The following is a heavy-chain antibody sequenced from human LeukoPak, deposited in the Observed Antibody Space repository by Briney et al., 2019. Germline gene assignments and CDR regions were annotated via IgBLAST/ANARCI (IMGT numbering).Heavy chain of an antibody. D-gene: IGHD3-10*01. V-gene: IGHV4-34*01. CDR3: ARPRRDYYGSGSFIF. CDR1: GGSFSGYY. CDR2: INHSGST. J-gene: IGHJ4*02. Sequence: PSETLSLTCAVYGGSFSGYYWSWIRQPPGKGLEWIGEINHSGSTNYNPSLKSRVTISVDTSKNQFSLKLRSVTAADTAVYYCARPRRDYYGSGSFIFWGQGTLVTVSS.